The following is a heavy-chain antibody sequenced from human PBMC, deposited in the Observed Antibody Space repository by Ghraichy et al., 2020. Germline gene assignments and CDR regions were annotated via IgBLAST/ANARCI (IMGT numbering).Heavy chain of an antibody. Sequence: SETLSLTCTVSAGSISSSDYCWGWVRQPPGKGLEWIGTINYSVNTYYNPSLRSRVTISVDTSKNQFSLKLSSVTAADTAVYYCAREYYSHSSGKTGDYWGQGTLVTVSS. D-gene: IGHD3-22*01. CDR1: AGSISSSDYC. CDR2: INYSVNT. J-gene: IGHJ4*02. CDR3: AREYYSHSSGKTGDY. V-gene: IGHV4-39*02.